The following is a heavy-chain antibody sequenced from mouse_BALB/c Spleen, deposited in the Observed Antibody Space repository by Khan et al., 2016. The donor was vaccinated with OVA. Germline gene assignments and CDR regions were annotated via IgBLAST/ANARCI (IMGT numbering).Heavy chain of an antibody. CDR3: ARHTDGEDYFAVDY. CDR2: ISSGGSYT. V-gene: IGHV5-9-3*01. J-gene: IGHJ4*01. Sequence: VQLKQSGGGLVKPGGSLKLSCAASGFSFSNYAMSWVRQTPGKRLEWVATISSGGSYTYYPDSVKGRFTLSRDNAKNALCLQLSSQRSEDTAMYYGARHTDGEDYFAVDYWGQGTAVTVSS. D-gene: IGHD1-1*01. CDR1: GFSFSNYA.